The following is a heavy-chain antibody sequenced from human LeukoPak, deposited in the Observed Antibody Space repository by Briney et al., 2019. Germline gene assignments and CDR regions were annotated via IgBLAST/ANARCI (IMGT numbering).Heavy chain of an antibody. D-gene: IGHD3-10*01. CDR1: SGSISSSSYF. V-gene: IGHV4-39*01. J-gene: IGHJ4*02. CDR2: IYYSGRT. CDR3: ASGTSWYYSDY. Sequence: AETLSLTCTVSSGSISSSSYFWSWIRQPPGKGLEWIGTIYYSGRTYYNPSLKSRVTISVDTSKKQFSLRLTSVTAADTAVHYCASGTSWYYSDYWGQGTLVTVSS.